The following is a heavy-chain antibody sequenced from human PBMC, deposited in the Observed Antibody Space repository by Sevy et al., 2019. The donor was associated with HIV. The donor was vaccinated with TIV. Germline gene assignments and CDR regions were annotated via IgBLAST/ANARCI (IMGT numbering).Heavy chain of an antibody. D-gene: IGHD2-21*02. CDR1: GFDFRNYG. CDR3: VKGPHPVVTISYAMDV. CDR2: IRYDGSST. J-gene: IGHJ6*02. V-gene: IGHV3-30*02. Sequence: GGSLRLSCTASGFDFRNYGMHWFRQAPDKGLQWLTFIRYDGSSTYYADSVRGRFTISRDNTKNTLFLQMNSLRREDTAVYYCVKGPHPVVTISYAMDVWGQGTTVTVSS.